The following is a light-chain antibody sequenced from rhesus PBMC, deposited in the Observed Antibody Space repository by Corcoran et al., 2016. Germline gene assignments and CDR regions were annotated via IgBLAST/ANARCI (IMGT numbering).Light chain of an antibody. CDR2: DAS. J-gene: IGKJ3*01. CDR3: QQRNSYPFT. Sequence: DIQLTQSPSSLSASVGDRVTITCRASQGISSYLAWYQQKSGKAPKLLIYDASNLQRGVPSRFSGSGSGTEFSLTISSLHPEDFATYYCQQRNSYPFTFGPGTKLDIK. V-gene: IGKV1-38*01. CDR1: QGISSY.